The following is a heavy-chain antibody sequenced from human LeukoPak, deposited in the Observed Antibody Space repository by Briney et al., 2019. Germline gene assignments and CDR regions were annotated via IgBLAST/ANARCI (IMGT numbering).Heavy chain of an antibody. J-gene: IGHJ6*02. D-gene: IGHD3-22*01. CDR2: ISYDGSNK. Sequence: GGSLRLSCAASGFTFSSYAMHWVRQAPGKGLEWVAVISYDGSNKYYADSVKGRFTISRDNSKNTLYLQMNSLRAEDTAVYYCAMAPNYYDSSGYYYPYYYGMDVWGQGTTVTVSS. CDR1: GFTFSSYA. CDR3: AMAPNYYDSSGYYYPYYYGMDV. V-gene: IGHV3-30-3*01.